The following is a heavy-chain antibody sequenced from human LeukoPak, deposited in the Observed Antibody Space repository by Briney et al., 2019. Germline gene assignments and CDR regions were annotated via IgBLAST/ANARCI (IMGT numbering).Heavy chain of an antibody. D-gene: IGHD2-15*01. CDR2: INHSGST. V-gene: IGHV4-34*01. J-gene: IGHJ5*02. Sequence: SETLSLTCTVSGASISTDYWSWIRQPPGKGLEWIGEINHSGSTNYNPSLKNRVTISVDTSKNQFSLKLSSVTAADTAVYYCARGLVVVVAATRVNWFDPWGQGTLVTVSS. CDR3: ARGLVVVVAATRVNWFDP. CDR1: GASISTDY.